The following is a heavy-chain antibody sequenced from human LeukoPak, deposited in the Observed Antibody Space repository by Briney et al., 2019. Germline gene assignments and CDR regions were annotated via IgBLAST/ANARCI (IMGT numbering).Heavy chain of an antibody. V-gene: IGHV3-33*03. CDR2: IFYDGITK. CDR1: GLTFRTYG. J-gene: IGHJ4*02. Sequence: PGGSLRLSCAASGLTFRTYGMHWVRQAPGKGLEWVAAIFYDGITKKYADSVKGRFTISRDNSKNTLYLQMNSLSAEDTAVYYCATDGPPEEVVSATFDYWGQGTLVTVSS. CDR3: ATDGPPEEVVSATFDY. D-gene: IGHD2-15*01.